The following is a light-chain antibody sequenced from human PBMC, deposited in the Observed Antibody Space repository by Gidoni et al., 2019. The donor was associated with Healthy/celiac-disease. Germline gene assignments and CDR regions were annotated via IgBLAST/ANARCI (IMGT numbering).Light chain of an antibody. CDR3: QQYNNGGT. V-gene: IGKV3-15*01. Sequence: EIVMTQSPATLSVSPGERATLSCRASQSVSSNSAWYQQKPGQAPRLLIYGASTRATGIPARFSGSGSGTEFTLTISSLQSEDFAVYYCQQYNNGGTFGQGTKLEIK. CDR1: QSVSSN. J-gene: IGKJ2*01. CDR2: GAS.